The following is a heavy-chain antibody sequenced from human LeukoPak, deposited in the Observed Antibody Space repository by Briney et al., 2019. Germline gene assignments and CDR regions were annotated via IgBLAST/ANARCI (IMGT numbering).Heavy chain of an antibody. V-gene: IGHV1-46*01. CDR2: INPSGGST. D-gene: IGHD6-19*01. CDR1: GYTFTGYY. J-gene: IGHJ4*02. Sequence: ASVEVSCKASGYTFTGYYMHWVRQAPGQGFECMGIINPSGGSTSYAQKFQGRVTMTRDMSTSTVYMELSSLRSEDTAVHYCARPVADTYAPLDYWGQGTLVTVSS. CDR3: ARPVADTYAPLDY.